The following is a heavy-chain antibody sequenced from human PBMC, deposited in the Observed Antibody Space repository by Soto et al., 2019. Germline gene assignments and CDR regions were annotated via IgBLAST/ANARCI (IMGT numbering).Heavy chain of an antibody. J-gene: IGHJ4*02. D-gene: IGHD1-26*01. CDR2: IDPTDSYT. V-gene: IGHV5-10-1*01. CDR1: GYSFTRKW. Sequence: GESLKISCKGSGYSFTRKWIIWVRQMPGKGLEWMWRIDPTDSYTNYSPSFQGHVTISVDKSSSTAYVQWSSLKASDTAMYYCPTPVPHSGSSFLHCLGSRGQVTLITVSS. CDR3: PTPVPHSGSSFLHCLGS.